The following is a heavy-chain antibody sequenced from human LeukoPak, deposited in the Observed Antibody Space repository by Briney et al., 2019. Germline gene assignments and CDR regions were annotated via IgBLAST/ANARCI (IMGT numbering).Heavy chain of an antibody. CDR3: ARDPYSGLFDS. CDR2: ISSSSSYI. D-gene: IGHD4-11*01. Sequence: PGGSLRLSCAASGFTFSSYAMSWVRQAPGRGLEWVSSISSSSSYIYYADSVKGRFTNSRDNAKNSLYVQMNSLRAEDTAVYYCARDPYSGLFDSWGQGTLVTVSS. V-gene: IGHV3-21*01. CDR1: GFTFSSYA. J-gene: IGHJ4*02.